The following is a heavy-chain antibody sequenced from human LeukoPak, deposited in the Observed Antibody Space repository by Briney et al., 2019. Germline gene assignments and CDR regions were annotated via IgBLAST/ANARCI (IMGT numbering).Heavy chain of an antibody. Sequence: SETLSFTCAVYGGSFSGYYWSWIRQPPGKGLEWIGEINHSASTNYNPSLKSRVTISVDTSKNQFSLKLSSVTAADTAVYYCARGLSIAAAGRGTFDYWGQGTLVTVSS. J-gene: IGHJ4*02. CDR2: INHSAST. V-gene: IGHV4-34*01. CDR1: GGSFSGYY. D-gene: IGHD6-13*01. CDR3: ARGLSIAAAGRGTFDY.